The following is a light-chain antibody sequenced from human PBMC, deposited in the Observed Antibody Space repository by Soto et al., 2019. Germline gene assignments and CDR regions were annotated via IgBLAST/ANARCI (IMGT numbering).Light chain of an antibody. CDR1: SGHNTYV. CDR2: LDRSGSY. Sequence: QSVLTQSSSASASLGSSVKLTCILSSGHNTYVIAWHQQQPGKAPRFLMTLDRSGSYNRGSGVPDRFSGSSSGADRYLTISILQFEYDGDYYCETWYSNTHKVFGGGTKLTVL. J-gene: IGLJ3*02. V-gene: IGLV4-60*02. CDR3: ETWYSNTHKV.